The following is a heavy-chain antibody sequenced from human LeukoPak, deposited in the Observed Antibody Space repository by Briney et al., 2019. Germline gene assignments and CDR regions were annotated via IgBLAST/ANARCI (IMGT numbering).Heavy chain of an antibody. Sequence: PSETLSLTCTVSGGSISSSSYYWSWIRQPPGKGLEWIGYIYYSGSTNYNPSLKSRVTISVDTSKNQFSLKLSSVTAADTAVYYCARQESNYDILTGYYTGSYFDYWGQGTLVTVSS. CDR1: GGSISSSSYY. V-gene: IGHV4-61*05. J-gene: IGHJ4*02. CDR3: ARQESNYDILTGYYTGSYFDY. D-gene: IGHD3-9*01. CDR2: IYYSGST.